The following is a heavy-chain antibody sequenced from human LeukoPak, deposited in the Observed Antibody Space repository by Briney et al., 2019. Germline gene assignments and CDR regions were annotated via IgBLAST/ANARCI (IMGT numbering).Heavy chain of an antibody. CDR2: IYTSGST. V-gene: IGHV4-61*02. CDR3: ARVYGDYVRWFDP. D-gene: IGHD4-17*01. Sequence: SQTLSLTCTVSGGSISSGSYYWSWIRQPAGTGLEWIGRIYTSGSTNYNPSLKSRVTISVDTSKNQFSLKLSSVTAADTAVYYCARVYGDYVRWFDPWGQGTLVTVSS. J-gene: IGHJ5*02. CDR1: GGSISSGSYY.